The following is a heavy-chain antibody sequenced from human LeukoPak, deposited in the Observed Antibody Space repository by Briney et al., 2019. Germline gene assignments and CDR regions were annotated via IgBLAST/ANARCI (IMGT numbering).Heavy chain of an antibody. CDR1: GFTFSSNA. CDR2: LSGSGYNT. Sequence: GGSLRLSCAASGFTFSSNALSWVRQAPGKGLEWVSSLSGSGYNTYYADSVKGRFTISRDNSKNTVYLQMNSLRAEDTAVYYCAKDPYGTRYFDYWGQGTLVTVSS. CDR3: AKDPYGTRYFDY. D-gene: IGHD2-2*01. J-gene: IGHJ4*02. V-gene: IGHV3-23*01.